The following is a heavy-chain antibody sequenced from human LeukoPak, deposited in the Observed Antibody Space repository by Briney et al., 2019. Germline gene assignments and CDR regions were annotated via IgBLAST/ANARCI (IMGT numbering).Heavy chain of an antibody. CDR3: ARLNLRYFESSDFPYWYFTL. V-gene: IGHV4-59*08. Sequence: PSETLSLTCTVSDGSISNYYWSWIRQPPGKELQWIGYVYYSGATKYNPSVKSRVSMSVDASKKQFSLSLSSVTATDTAVYYCARLNLRYFESSDFPYWYFTLWGRGTLVTVS. CDR2: VYYSGAT. D-gene: IGHD3-22*01. J-gene: IGHJ2*01. CDR1: DGSISNYY.